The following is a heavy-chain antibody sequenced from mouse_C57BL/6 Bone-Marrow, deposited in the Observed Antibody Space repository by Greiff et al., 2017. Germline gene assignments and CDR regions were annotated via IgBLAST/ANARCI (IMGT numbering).Heavy chain of an antibody. CDR1: GYTFTDYN. J-gene: IGHJ2*01. CDR3: ARFPFYDGYYSYYFDY. D-gene: IGHD2-3*01. CDR2: INPNNGGT. V-gene: IGHV1-22*01. Sequence: EVQLQQSGPELVKPGASVKMSCKASGYTFTDYNMHWVKQSHGKSLEWIGYINPNNGGTSYNQKFKGKATLTVNKSSSTAYMELRSLTSEDSAVYYCARFPFYDGYYSYYFDYWGQGTTLTVSS.